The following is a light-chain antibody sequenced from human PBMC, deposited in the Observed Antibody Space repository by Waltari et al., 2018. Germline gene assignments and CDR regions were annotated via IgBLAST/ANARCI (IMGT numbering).Light chain of an antibody. V-gene: IGKV2-28*01. J-gene: IGKJ4*02. Sequence: DIVMTQSPLSLSVIPGESASISCRSSQSLLHSYGNNYLDWYFQKPGQSPPLLIYMGSNRAPGVPDRFSVSGSGSDFTLKISRVEADDVGVYFCMQALHTPVTFGGGTKVEIK. CDR1: QSLLHSYGNNY. CDR3: MQALHTPVT. CDR2: MGS.